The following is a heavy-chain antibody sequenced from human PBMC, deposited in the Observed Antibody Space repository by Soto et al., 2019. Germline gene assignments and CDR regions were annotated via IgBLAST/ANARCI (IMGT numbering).Heavy chain of an antibody. CDR3: AREGEMPYYYYGLDV. Sequence: QVQLVQSGAEVRKPGASVKVSCKASGYTFTTYGISWVRQAPGQGLEWMGWISGYNGYTKYAQKFQGRVTMTTDTSTSRVYMDLRSLRSYATAVYYCAREGEMPYYYYGLDVWGQGTTVTVSS. D-gene: IGHD3-16*01. CDR1: GYTFTTYG. CDR2: ISGYNGYT. V-gene: IGHV1-18*01. J-gene: IGHJ6*02.